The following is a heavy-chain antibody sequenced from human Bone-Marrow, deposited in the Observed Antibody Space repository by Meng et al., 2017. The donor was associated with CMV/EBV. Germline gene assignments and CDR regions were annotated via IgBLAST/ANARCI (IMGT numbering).Heavy chain of an antibody. CDR1: GFTFDDYT. CDR2: ISWDGGST. J-gene: IGHJ6*02. Sequence: GESLKISCAASGFTFDDYTMHWVRQAPGKGLEWVSLISWDGGSTYYAGSVKGRFTISRDNSKNSLYLQMNSLRTEDTALYYCAKGRYYYGMDVWGQGTTVTVSS. CDR3: AKGRYYYGMDV. V-gene: IGHV3-43*01.